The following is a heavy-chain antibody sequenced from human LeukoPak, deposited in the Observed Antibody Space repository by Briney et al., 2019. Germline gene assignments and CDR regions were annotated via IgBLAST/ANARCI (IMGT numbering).Heavy chain of an antibody. V-gene: IGHV4-39*07. Sequence: PSETLSLTCTVSGGSISSSSYYWGWIRQPPGKGLEWIGSIYYSGSTYYNPSLKSRVTISVDTSKNQFSLKLSSVTAADTAVYYCARVEYYYDSSGYYENDYWGQGTLVTVSS. CDR3: ARVEYYYDSSGYYENDY. J-gene: IGHJ4*02. D-gene: IGHD3-22*01. CDR2: IYYSGST. CDR1: GGSISSSSYY.